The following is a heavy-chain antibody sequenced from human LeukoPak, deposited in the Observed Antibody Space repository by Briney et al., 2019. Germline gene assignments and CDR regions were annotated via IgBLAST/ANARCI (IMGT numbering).Heavy chain of an antibody. Sequence: SETLSLTCAVYGGSFSGYYWSWIRQPPGKGLEWIGEINHSGSTNYNPSLKSRVTISVDTSKNQFSLKLSSVTAADTAVYYCARQLWSGYYRRRVGPWDHWGQGTLVTVSS. CDR1: GGSFSGYY. CDR3: ARQLWSGYYRRRVGPWDH. V-gene: IGHV4-34*01. D-gene: IGHD3-3*01. CDR2: INHSGST. J-gene: IGHJ4*02.